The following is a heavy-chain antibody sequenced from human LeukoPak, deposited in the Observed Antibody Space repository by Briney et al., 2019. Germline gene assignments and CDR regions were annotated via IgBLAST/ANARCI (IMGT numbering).Heavy chain of an antibody. CDR3: AADRYCPH. V-gene: IGHV3-48*01. CDR1: GFTFSSYS. J-gene: IGHJ4*02. D-gene: IGHD2-15*01. Sequence: GGSLRLSCAASGFTFSSYSMNWVRQAPGKGLEWVSYISSSSSTIYYADSVKGRFTISRDNAKNRLYLQMNSLRAEDTAVYYCAADRYCPHWGQGTLVTVSS. CDR2: ISSSSSTI.